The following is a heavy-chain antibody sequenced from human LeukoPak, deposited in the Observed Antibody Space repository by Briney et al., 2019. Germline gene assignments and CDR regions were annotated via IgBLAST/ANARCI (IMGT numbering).Heavy chain of an antibody. CDR3: AKSIRPVGYYYGLDV. D-gene: IGHD3-3*02. V-gene: IGHV3-23*01. Sequence: GGSLRLSCAASGFTFSSYAMSWVRQTPGKGLEWVSSISGSGGSTNYADSVQGRFTISRDNSKNTLYLQVNSLRAEDTAVYYCAKSIRPVGYYYGLDVWGQGTTVTVSS. CDR1: GFTFSSYA. CDR2: ISGSGGST. J-gene: IGHJ6*02.